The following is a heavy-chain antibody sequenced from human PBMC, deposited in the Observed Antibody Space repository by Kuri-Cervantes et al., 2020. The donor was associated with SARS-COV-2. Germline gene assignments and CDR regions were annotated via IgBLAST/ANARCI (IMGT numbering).Heavy chain of an antibody. CDR2: IGTAGDT. CDR1: GFTFSSYD. J-gene: IGHJ2*01. Sequence: GGSLRLSCAASGFTFSSYDMHWVRQATGKGLEWVSAIGTAGDTYYPGSVKDRFTISRENAKNSLYLQMNSLRAGDTAVYYCARDGQYYYDSSGYYSDWYFDLWGRGTLVTVSS. CDR3: ARDGQYYYDSSGYYSDWYFDL. D-gene: IGHD3-22*01. V-gene: IGHV3-13*04.